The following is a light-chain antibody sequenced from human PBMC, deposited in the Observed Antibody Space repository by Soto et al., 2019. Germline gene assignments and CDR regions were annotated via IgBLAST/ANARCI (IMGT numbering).Light chain of an antibody. V-gene: IGLV2-14*01. J-gene: IGLJ1*01. Sequence: QSALTQPASVSGSPGQSITISCTGTSGDIGSYNRVSWYQQHPGKAPKLIIYEVTYRPSGVSNRFSGSNSGNTASLTIPGLQAEDEAEDDYTSYTNTNTRACVFGPGTKLTVL. CDR3: TSYTNTNTRACV. CDR1: SGDIGSYNR. CDR2: EVT.